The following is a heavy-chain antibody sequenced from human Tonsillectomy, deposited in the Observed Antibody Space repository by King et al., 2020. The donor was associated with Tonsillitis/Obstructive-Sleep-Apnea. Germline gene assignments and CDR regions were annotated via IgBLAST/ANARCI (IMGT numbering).Heavy chain of an antibody. V-gene: IGHV4-59*01. Sequence: QLQESGPGLVKPSETLSLTCTVSGGSISSYYWSWIRQPPGKGLEWIGYIYYSGSTNYNPSLKSRVTISVDTSKNQFSLKLSSVTAADTAVYYCARHPSHGLCRFDPWGQGTLVTVSS. CDR1: GGSISSYY. J-gene: IGHJ5*02. D-gene: IGHD5-18*01. CDR2: IYYSGST. CDR3: ARHPSHGLCRFDP.